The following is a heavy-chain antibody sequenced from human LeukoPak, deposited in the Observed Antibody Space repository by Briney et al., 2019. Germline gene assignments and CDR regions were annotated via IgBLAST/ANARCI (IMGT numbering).Heavy chain of an antibody. V-gene: IGHV1-46*01. D-gene: IGHD3-22*01. CDR3: ARGVNYYDSSGLGD. Sequence: GASVKVSCKASGYIFASHYIHWVRQAPRQGLEWMGIINPSGGSTSHAQKFQGRVTMTRDTSTSTVYMELSSLRPEDTAVYYCARGVNYYDSSGLGDWGQGTLVTVSS. CDR2: INPSGGST. CDR1: GYIFASHY. J-gene: IGHJ4*02.